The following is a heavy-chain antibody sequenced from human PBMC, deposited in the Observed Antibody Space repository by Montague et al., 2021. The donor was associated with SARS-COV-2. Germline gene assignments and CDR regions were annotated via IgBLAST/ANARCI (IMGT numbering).Heavy chain of an antibody. CDR1: GFTFSNHW. D-gene: IGHD3-16*01. J-gene: IGHJ4*02. V-gene: IGHV3-7*01. Sequence: SLRLSCAASGFTFSNHWMSWVRQAPGKGLEWVANIKQDGSEKYYPDSAKGRFTVSRDNAKNSLYLRMSSLRAEDTAVYYCARDIRDYVLREFDFWGQGTLVYVSS. CDR3: ARDIRDYVLREFDF. CDR2: IKQDGSEK.